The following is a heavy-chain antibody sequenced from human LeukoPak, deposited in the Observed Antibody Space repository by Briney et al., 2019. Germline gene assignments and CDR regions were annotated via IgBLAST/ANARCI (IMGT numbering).Heavy chain of an antibody. Sequence: GGSLRLSCVASGFPFRTLAMHWFRQAPGTGLEWVAVIWHDGIDKYYADSVKGRLTISRDNSKNTLFLQMNSLRAEDTAVYYCARGDYGSGTYVDYWGQGALVTVSS. J-gene: IGHJ4*02. CDR3: ARGDYGSGTYVDY. CDR1: GFPFRTLA. V-gene: IGHV3-33*01. CDR2: IWHDGIDK. D-gene: IGHD3-10*01.